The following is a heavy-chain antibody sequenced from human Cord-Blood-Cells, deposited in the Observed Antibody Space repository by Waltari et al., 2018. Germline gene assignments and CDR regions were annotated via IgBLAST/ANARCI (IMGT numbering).Heavy chain of an antibody. Sequence: QVQLQQWGAGLLTPSETLSLTCALYGGSFRGYSWTWIRQPPGKGLEWIGEINHRGSTNYNPSLKSRVTISVDTSKNQFSLKLSSVTAADTAVYYCARVEYSSSSKRLYYFDYWGQGTLVTVSS. CDR1: GGSFRGYS. V-gene: IGHV4-34*01. D-gene: IGHD6-6*01. CDR2: INHRGST. J-gene: IGHJ4*02. CDR3: ARVEYSSSSKRLYYFDY.